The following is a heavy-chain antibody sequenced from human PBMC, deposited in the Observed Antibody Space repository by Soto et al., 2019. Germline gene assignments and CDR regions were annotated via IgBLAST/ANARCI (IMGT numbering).Heavy chain of an antibody. CDR3: ARDSHCSSTSCYDRVLLGWYGMDV. CDR2: IIPIFGTA. D-gene: IGHD2-2*01. V-gene: IGHV1-69*01. CDR1: GGTFSSYA. Sequence: QVQLVQSGAEVKKPGSSVKVSCKASGGTFSSYAISWVRQAPGQGLEWMGGIIPIFGTANYAQKFQGRVTITAHESTSTAYMELSSLRSEDTAVYYCARDSHCSSTSCYDRVLLGWYGMDVWGQGTTVTVSS. J-gene: IGHJ6*02.